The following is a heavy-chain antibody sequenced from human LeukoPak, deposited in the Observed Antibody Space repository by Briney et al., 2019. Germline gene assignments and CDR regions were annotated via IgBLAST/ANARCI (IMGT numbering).Heavy chain of an antibody. D-gene: IGHD3-16*02. J-gene: IGHJ4*02. CDR3: ARDGNGNDYVWGSYHSAFDY. CDR1: GYTFTGYY. CDR2: INPNSGGT. V-gene: IGHV1-2*02. Sequence: ASVKVSCKASGYTFTGYYMHWVRQAPGQGLEWMGWINPNSGGTNYAQKFQGRVTMTRDTSISTAYMELSRLRSDDTAVYYCARDGNGNDYVWGSYHSAFDYWGQGTLVTVSS.